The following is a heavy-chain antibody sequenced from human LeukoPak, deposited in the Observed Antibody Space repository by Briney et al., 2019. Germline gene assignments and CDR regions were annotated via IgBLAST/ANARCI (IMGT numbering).Heavy chain of an antibody. V-gene: IGHV3-30*18. CDR3: AKDANVNYDSSGYDGAFDI. D-gene: IGHD3-22*01. Sequence: GRSLRLSCAASGFTFSSYGMNWVRQAPGNGLEWVAVISYDGSNKYYADSVKGRFTISRDNSKNTLYLQMNSLRAEDTAVYYCAKDANVNYDSSGYDGAFDIWGQRTMVTVSS. CDR1: GFTFSSYG. CDR2: ISYDGSNK. J-gene: IGHJ3*02.